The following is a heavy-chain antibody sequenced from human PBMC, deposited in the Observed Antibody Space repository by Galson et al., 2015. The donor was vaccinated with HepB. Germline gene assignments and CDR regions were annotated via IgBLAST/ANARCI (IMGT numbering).Heavy chain of an antibody. CDR2: ISGSGSFI. Sequence: SLRLSCAASGFTFTDHYMSWIRQAPGKGLEWVSYISGSGSFINHADSVKGRFTMSRDNAKNSVYLQLNSLRVEDTAVYYCARETPDTYYFDYWGQGTLVTVSS. V-gene: IGHV3-11*01. CDR3: ARETPDTYYFDY. CDR1: GFTFTDHY. J-gene: IGHJ4*02. D-gene: IGHD2-15*01.